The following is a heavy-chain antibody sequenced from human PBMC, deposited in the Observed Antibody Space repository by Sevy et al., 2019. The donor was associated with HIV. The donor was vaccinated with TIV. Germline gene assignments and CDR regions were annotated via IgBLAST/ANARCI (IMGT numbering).Heavy chain of an antibody. Sequence: GGSLRLSCAASGFTFSSYGMHWVRQAPGKGLEWVAVIWNDRSNKHYADSVKGRFTNSRDNSKNTLYLQMNSLGAEDTAVYYCASLPNNYYDSSGYSGNDAFDIWGQGTMVTVSS. CDR2: IWNDRSNK. CDR1: GFTFSSYG. D-gene: IGHD3-22*01. V-gene: IGHV3-33*01. J-gene: IGHJ3*02. CDR3: ASLPNNYYDSSGYSGNDAFDI.